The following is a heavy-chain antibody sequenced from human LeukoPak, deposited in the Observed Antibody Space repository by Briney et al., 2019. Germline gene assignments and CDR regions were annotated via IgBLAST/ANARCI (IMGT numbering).Heavy chain of an antibody. D-gene: IGHD3-9*01. Sequence: SVKVSCKASGGTFISYTISWVRQAPGQGLEWMGRIIPILGIANYAQKFQGGVTMTRDTSTSTVYMELSSLRSEDTAVYYCARAKSDYDILTGSYLGDYFDYWGQGTLVTVSS. J-gene: IGHJ4*02. CDR1: GGTFISYT. CDR2: IIPILGIA. CDR3: ARAKSDYDILTGSYLGDYFDY. V-gene: IGHV1-69*02.